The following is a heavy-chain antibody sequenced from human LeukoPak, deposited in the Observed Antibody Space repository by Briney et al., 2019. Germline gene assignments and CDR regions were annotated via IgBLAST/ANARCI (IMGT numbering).Heavy chain of an antibody. CDR2: INPNSGGA. Sequence: ASVKASCKASGYTFTGYYMHWVRQAPGQGLEWMGWINPNSGGANYAQKFQGRVTMTRDTSISTAYMELSRLRSDDTAVYHCARGRSTTGTFFIYWGQGTLVTVSS. D-gene: IGHD1-1*01. V-gene: IGHV1-2*02. CDR1: GYTFTGYY. CDR3: ARGRSTTGTFFIY. J-gene: IGHJ4*02.